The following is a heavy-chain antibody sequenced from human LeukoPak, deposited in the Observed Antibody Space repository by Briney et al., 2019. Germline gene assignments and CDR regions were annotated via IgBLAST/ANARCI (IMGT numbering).Heavy chain of an antibody. CDR1: GFTFSSYS. D-gene: IGHD1-26*01. CDR2: ISTSSSYI. CDR3: ARVYSGSSSRFDY. Sequence: GGSLRLSCAASGFTFSSYSMNWVRQAPGKGLEWVSSISTSSSYIYYADSVKGRFTISRDNAKNSLYLQMNSLRAEDTAVYYCARVYSGSSSRFDYWGQGTLVTVSS. J-gene: IGHJ4*02. V-gene: IGHV3-21*01.